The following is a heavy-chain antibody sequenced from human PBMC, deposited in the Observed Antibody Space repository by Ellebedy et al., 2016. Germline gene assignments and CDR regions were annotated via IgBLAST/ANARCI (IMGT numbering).Heavy chain of an antibody. CDR1: GGSISSYY. V-gene: IGHV4-59*08. CDR2: IYYSGST. J-gene: IGHJ4*02. CDR3: ARHVIWNGSRKIVGATNYFDY. Sequence: SETLSLXCTVSGGSISSYYWSWIRQPPGKGLEWIGYIYYSGSTNYNPSLKSRVTISVDTSKNQFSLKLSSVTAADTAVYYCARHVIWNGSRKIVGATNYFDYWGQGTLVTVSS. D-gene: IGHD1-26*01.